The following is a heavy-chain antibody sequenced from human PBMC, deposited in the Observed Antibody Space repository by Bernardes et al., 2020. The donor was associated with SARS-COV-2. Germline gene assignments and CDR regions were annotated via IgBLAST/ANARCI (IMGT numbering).Heavy chain of an antibody. Sequence: ASVKVSCKASGYTFTGYYMHWVRQAPGQGLEWMGRINPNSGGTNYAQKFQGRVTMTRDTSISTAYMELSRLRSDDTAVYYCARDFDPKYSNPEYYYYYYYMDVWGKGTTVTVSS. D-gene: IGHD4-4*01. CDR2: INPNSGGT. CDR1: GYTFTGYY. V-gene: IGHV1-2*06. J-gene: IGHJ6*03. CDR3: ARDFDPKYSNPEYYYYYYYMDV.